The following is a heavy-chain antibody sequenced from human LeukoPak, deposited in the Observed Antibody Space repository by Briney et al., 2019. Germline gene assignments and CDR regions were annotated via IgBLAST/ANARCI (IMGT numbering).Heavy chain of an antibody. CDR3: ARLSTQLAAANPFDI. CDR2: IHYSGGT. CDR1: GGSISGYY. D-gene: IGHD6-13*01. J-gene: IGHJ3*02. V-gene: IGHV4-59*08. Sequence: PSETLSLTCTVSGGSISGYYWSWIRQPPGKGLEWIGHIHYSGGTNYNPSLKSRVTISVDTSKNQSSLTLSSVTAADTAVYYCARLSTQLAAANPFDIWGQGTMVTSSS.